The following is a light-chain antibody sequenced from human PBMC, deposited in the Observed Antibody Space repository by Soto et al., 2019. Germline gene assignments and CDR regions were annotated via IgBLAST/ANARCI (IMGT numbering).Light chain of an antibody. CDR3: CSYAGGQTV. V-gene: IGLV1-36*01. CDR2: YDD. J-gene: IGLJ2*01. CDR1: SSNIGNNA. Sequence: QSVLTQPPSVSEAPRQRVTISCSGSSSNIGNNAVNWYQQLPGKAPKLLIYYDDLLPSGVSDRFSGSKSGTSASLAISGLQSEDEADYYCCSYAGGQTVFGGGTKLTVL.